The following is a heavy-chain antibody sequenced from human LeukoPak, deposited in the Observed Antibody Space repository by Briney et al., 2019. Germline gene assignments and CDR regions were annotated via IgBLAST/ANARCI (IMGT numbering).Heavy chain of an antibody. Sequence: PGRSLRLSCAASGFTFSSYAMHWVRQAPGKGLEWVAVISYDGSNKYYADSVKGRFTISRDNSKNTLYLQMNSLRAEDTAVYYCAKNDQFSGSWYFDCWGQGTLVTVSS. V-gene: IGHV3-30-3*02. D-gene: IGHD1-26*01. J-gene: IGHJ4*02. CDR3: AKNDQFSGSWYFDC. CDR1: GFTFSSYA. CDR2: ISYDGSNK.